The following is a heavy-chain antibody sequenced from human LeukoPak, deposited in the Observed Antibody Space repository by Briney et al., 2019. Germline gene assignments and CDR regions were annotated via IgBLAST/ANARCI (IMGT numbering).Heavy chain of an antibody. CDR3: AKDMEAGWLRLRAFDI. Sequence: GGSLRLSCAASGFTFSSYWMHWVRQAPGKGLEWVAVISYDGSNKYYADSVKGRFTISRDNSKNTLYLQMNSLRAEDTAVYYCAKDMEAGWLRLRAFDIWGQGTMVTVSS. CDR2: ISYDGSNK. CDR1: GFTFSSYW. V-gene: IGHV3-30*18. J-gene: IGHJ3*02. D-gene: IGHD5-12*01.